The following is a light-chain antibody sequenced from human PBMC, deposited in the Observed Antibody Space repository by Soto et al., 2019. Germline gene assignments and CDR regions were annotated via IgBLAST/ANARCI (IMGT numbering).Light chain of an antibody. Sequence: DIQMTQSPSSLSASVGDRVTITCRASQGISNYLAWYQQKPGKVPKLLIYAASTLQSGVPSRFSGSGSGTEFPLTISSLQAEDVATYYCQKYNSAPSITFGQGTRLEIK. J-gene: IGKJ5*01. CDR3: QKYNSAPSIT. CDR1: QGISNY. V-gene: IGKV1-27*01. CDR2: AAS.